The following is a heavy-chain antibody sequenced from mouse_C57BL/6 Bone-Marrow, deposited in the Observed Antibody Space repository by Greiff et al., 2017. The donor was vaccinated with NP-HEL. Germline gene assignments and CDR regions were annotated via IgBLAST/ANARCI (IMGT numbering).Heavy chain of an antibody. CDR3: AKRETLDYYGSSYAMDY. J-gene: IGHJ4*01. V-gene: IGHV2-9*01. CDR1: GFSLTSYG. Sequence: VHLVESGPGLVAPSQSLSITCTVSGFSLTSYGVDWVRQPPGKGLEWLGVIWGGGSTNYNSALMSRLSISKDNSKSQVFLKMNSLQTDDTAMYYCAKRETLDYYGSSYAMDYWGQGTSVTVSS. D-gene: IGHD1-1*01. CDR2: IWGGGST.